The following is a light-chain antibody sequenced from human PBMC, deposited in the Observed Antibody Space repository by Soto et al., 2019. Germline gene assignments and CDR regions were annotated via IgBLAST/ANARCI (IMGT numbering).Light chain of an antibody. CDR2: DAS. V-gene: IGKV1-5*01. Sequence: DIQMTQSHATLFASVGDRVIITCRASQSISSWLAWYQQKPGKAPKLLIYDASSLQSGVPSRFSGSGSGTEFTLTISCLQPDDFATYYCQQYNSYSTFGPGTKVDI. CDR3: QQYNSYST. J-gene: IGKJ3*01. CDR1: QSISSW.